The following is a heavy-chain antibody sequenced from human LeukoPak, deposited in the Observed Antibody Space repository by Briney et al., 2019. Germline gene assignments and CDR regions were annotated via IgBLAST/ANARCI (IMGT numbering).Heavy chain of an antibody. CDR1: GGSFSGYY. Sequence: PSETLSLTCAVYGGSFSGYYWSWIRQPPGKGLEWIGEINDSGSVNRNPSLKNRVTLSVDTSKNQFSLRLSSVAAADTAVYYCARRLVDSGASQVSDDWGQGTLVTVSS. CDR3: ARRLVDSGASQVSDD. D-gene: IGHD2-15*01. J-gene: IGHJ4*02. V-gene: IGHV4-34*01. CDR2: INDSGSV.